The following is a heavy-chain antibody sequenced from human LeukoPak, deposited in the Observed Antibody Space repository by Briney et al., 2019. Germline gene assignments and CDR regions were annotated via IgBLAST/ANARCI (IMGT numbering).Heavy chain of an antibody. CDR3: ATDKIAAAGTEIDY. CDR2: INPNSGGT. J-gene: IGHJ4*02. CDR1: GYTFTGYY. D-gene: IGHD6-13*01. Sequence: ASVKVPCKASGYTFTGYYMHWVRQAPGQGLEWMGRINPNSGGTNYAQKFQGRVTMTRDTSISTAYMELSRLRSDDTAVYYCATDKIAAAGTEIDYWGQGTLVTVSS. V-gene: IGHV1-2*06.